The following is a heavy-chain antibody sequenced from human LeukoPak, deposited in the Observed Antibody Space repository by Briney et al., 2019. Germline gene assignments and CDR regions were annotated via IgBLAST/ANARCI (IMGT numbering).Heavy chain of an antibody. J-gene: IGHJ3*02. CDR1: GFIFRDYY. CDR3: ARATSDALDI. CDR2: ISSSGSAM. D-gene: IGHD6-6*01. Sequence: PGGSLRLSCAASGFIFRDYYMTWIRQAPGKGLEWVSYISSSGSAMYYPDSVKGRFTISRDNAKNSLYLQINSLRAEDTAVYYCARATSDALDIWGQGTMVTVSS. V-gene: IGHV3-11*01.